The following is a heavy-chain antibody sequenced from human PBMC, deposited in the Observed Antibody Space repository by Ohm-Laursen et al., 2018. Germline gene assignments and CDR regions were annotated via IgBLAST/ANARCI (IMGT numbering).Heavy chain of an antibody. CDR1: GGSFSGYY. Sequence: GTLSLTWAVYGGSFSGYYWSWIRQPPGKGLEWIGEINHSGSTNYNPSLKSRVTISVDTSKNQFSLKLSSVTAADTAVYYCARQSIYYDSSGYSFFDYWGQGTLVTVSS. CDR3: ARQSIYYDSSGYSFFDY. D-gene: IGHD3-22*01. J-gene: IGHJ4*02. CDR2: INHSGST. V-gene: IGHV4-34*01.